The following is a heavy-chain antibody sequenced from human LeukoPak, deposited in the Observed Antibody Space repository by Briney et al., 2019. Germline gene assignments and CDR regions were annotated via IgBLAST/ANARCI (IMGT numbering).Heavy chain of an antibody. CDR3: AITGYSSSWSTEYFQH. CDR2: IYYSGST. CDR1: GGSISSSSYY. J-gene: IGHJ1*01. Sequence: SETLSLTFTVSGGSISSSSYYWGWIRQPPGKGLEWIGSIYYSGSTYYNPSLKSRATISVDTSKNQFSLKLSSVTAADTAVYYCAITGYSSSWSTEYFQHWGQGTLVTVSS. D-gene: IGHD6-13*01. V-gene: IGHV4-39*07.